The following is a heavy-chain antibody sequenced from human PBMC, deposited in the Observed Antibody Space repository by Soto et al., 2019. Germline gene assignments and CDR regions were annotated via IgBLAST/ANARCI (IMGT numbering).Heavy chain of an antibody. V-gene: IGHV3-7*03. D-gene: IGHD3-3*01. CDR1: GFTFSSYW. CDR2: IKQDGSEK. Sequence: GGSLRLSCAASGFTFSSYWMSWVRQAPGKGLEWVANIKQDGSEKYYVDSVKGRFTISRDNAKNSLYLQMNSLRAEDTVIYYCAKDALAYYDFWSWGQGTLVTVSS. J-gene: IGHJ4*02. CDR3: AKDALAYYDFWS.